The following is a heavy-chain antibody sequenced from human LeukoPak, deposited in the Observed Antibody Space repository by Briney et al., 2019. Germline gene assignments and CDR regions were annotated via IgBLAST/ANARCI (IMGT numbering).Heavy chain of an antibody. J-gene: IGHJ4*02. CDR2: ISGGTT. V-gene: IGHV3-49*03. CDR1: GFTFGDYL. D-gene: IGHD6-19*01. Sequence: GRSLRLPCTASGFTFGDYLMSWFRQAPGKGLEWIGFISGGTTEYAASVKGRFTISRDDSTSIAYLQMNSLTTEDTAVYYCSRGSGWLSVYWGQGTLVTVSS. CDR3: SRGSGWLSVY.